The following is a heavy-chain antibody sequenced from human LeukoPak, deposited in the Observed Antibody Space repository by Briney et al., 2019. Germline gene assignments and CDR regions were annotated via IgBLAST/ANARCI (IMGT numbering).Heavy chain of an antibody. J-gene: IGHJ4*02. D-gene: IGHD1-1*01. CDR2: INTDGSST. CDR3: TKDRVWNSFDS. CDR1: GFTFSSYW. V-gene: IGHV3-74*01. Sequence: GGSLRLSCAASGFTFSSYWMHWVRQAPGKGLVWVSRINTDGSSTTYADSVKGRFTISRDNAKNTLYLQMNSLKNEDTAVYYCTKDRVWNSFDSWGQGTLVTVSS.